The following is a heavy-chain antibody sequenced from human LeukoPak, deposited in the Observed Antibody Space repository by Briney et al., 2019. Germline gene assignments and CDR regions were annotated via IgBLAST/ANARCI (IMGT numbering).Heavy chain of an antibody. CDR3: ARVWFCSGGSCYSGFDY. CDR1: GFTFNTYS. J-gene: IGHJ4*02. CDR2: IDSSSDTI. D-gene: IGHD2-15*01. V-gene: IGHV3-48*01. Sequence: PGGSLRLSYAASGFTFNTYSMNWVRQAPGKGLEWVSYIDSSSDTISYADSVRGRFTISRDNAKNSLCLQMNSLRAGDTAVYYCARVWFCSGGSCYSGFDYWGQGTLVTVSS.